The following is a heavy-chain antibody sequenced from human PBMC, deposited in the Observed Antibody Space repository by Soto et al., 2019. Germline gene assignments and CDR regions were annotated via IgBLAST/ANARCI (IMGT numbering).Heavy chain of an antibody. CDR1: GFTYTRYS. V-gene: IGHV3-21*06. CDR2: ISSTTNYI. J-gene: IGHJ4*02. CDR3: ARESEDLTSNFGY. Sequence: GGSLRLSCAASGFTYTRYSMNWVRQAPGKGLEWVSSISSTTNYIYYGDSMKGRFTISRDNAKNSLYLEMNSLRAEDTAVYYCARESEDLTSNFGYWGQGTLVTVSS.